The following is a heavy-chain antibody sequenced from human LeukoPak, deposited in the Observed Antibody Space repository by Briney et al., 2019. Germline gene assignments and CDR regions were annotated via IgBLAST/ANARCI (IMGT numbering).Heavy chain of an antibody. CDR2: VYYTGTT. J-gene: IGHJ3*02. CDR1: GGSISGYY. D-gene: IGHD1-14*01. CDR3: ARQPGGTAAFDI. V-gene: IGHV4-59*08. Sequence: SETLSLTCSVSGGSISGYYWNWIRRPPGKGLEWIGYVYYTGTTSYNPSLKSRLTIPVDTSKNQFSLMLTSVTAADTALYYCARQPGGTAAFDIWAQGTMVTVSS.